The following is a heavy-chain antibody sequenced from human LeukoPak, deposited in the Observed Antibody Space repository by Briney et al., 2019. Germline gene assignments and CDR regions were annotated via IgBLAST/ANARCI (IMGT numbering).Heavy chain of an antibody. J-gene: IGHJ4*02. D-gene: IGHD3-22*01. V-gene: IGHV1-2*02. CDR1: GYTFTDYY. CDR2: INPNSGGT. CDR3: ARASYYYDSSGYPGYYFDY. Sequence: ASVKVSCKASGYTFTDYYMHWVRQAPGQGLEWMGWINPNSGGTDYAQKFQGRVTMTRDTSISTAYMELSRLRSDDTAVYYCARASYYYDSSGYPGYYFDYWGQGTLVTVSS.